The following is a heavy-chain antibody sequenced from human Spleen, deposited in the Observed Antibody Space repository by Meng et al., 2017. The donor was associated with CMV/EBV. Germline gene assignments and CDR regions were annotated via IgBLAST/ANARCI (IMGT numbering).Heavy chain of an antibody. V-gene: IGHV6-1*01. J-gene: IGHJ4*02. D-gene: IGHD7-27*01. Sequence: IFGDSVSSNSVDWNWIRQSPSRGLEWLGRTYYRSKWYNEHAISVKSRIAINPDTSKNQFSLQLNSVTPEDTAVYYCARDLGFNKLDYWGQGTLVTVSS. CDR3: ARDLGFNKLDY. CDR1: GDSVSSNSVD. CDR2: TYYRSKWYN.